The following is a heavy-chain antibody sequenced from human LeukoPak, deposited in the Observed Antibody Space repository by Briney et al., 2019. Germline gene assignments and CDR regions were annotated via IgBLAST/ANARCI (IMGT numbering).Heavy chain of an antibody. D-gene: IGHD2-2*01. V-gene: IGHV3-23*01. CDR3: AKDRALSRDYYFDY. J-gene: IGHJ4*02. CDR2: ISGSGGST. Sequence: PGGSLRVSCAASGFTFSSYAMSWVRQAPGKGLEWVSAISGSGGSTYYADFVKGRFTISRDNSKNTLYLQMNSLRAEDTAVYYCAKDRALSRDYYFDYWGQGTLVTVSS. CDR1: GFTFSSYA.